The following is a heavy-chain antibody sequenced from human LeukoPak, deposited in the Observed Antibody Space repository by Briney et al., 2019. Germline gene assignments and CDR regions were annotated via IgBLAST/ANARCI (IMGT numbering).Heavy chain of an antibody. CDR3: ARGLDASMETAYDY. CDR1: GGSFNAYA. V-gene: IGHV1-69*05. D-gene: IGHD5-18*01. CDR2: IIPIFGTS. Sequence: SVKVSCKASGGSFNAYAISWVRRAPGQGLEWMGGIIPIFGTSNYAQKLQGRVTISTDESTSTAYMEVSSLRSEDTAIYYCARGLDASMETAYDYWGQGTLVTVSS. J-gene: IGHJ4*02.